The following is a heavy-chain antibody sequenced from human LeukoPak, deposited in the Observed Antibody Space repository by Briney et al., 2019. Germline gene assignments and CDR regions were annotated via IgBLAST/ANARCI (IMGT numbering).Heavy chain of an antibody. J-gene: IGHJ4*02. D-gene: IGHD5-12*01. CDR2: VSYDGRSQ. Sequence: GGSLRLSCAVSGFTFNNYGMHWVRQAPDKGLEWVAVVSYDGRSQYYADSVKGRFTISRDNSKNTLYLQMDSLTAEDTAVYYCAKSVASEAYWGQGTLVTVSS. CDR3: AKSVASEAY. V-gene: IGHV3-30*18. CDR1: GFTFNNYG.